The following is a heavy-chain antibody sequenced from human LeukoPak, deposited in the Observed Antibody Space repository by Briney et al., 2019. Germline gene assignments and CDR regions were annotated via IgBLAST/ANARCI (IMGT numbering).Heavy chain of an antibody. CDR3: ARQSTPSSPSDY. D-gene: IGHD6-6*01. V-gene: IGHV5-51*01. CDR2: IYPGDSDT. Sequence: GESLKISCKTSGYIFTTYWIAWVRQMPGNGLEWMGIIYPGDSDTRYNPSFQGQVTISADKSINTAYLQWSSLKASDTAMYYCARQSTPSSPSDYWGQGTLVTASS. CDR1: GYIFTTYW. J-gene: IGHJ4*02.